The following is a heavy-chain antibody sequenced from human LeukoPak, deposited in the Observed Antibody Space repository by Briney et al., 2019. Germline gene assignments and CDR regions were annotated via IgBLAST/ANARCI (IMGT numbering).Heavy chain of an antibody. CDR1: GYAFTTYG. J-gene: IGHJ4*02. V-gene: IGHV1-18*01. Sequence: GASVKVSCRASGYAFTTYGINWVRQAPGQGLEWMGWISPNNGNTNYAKSLQGRVTMTTDTSTSTAYMELRSLRSDDTAVYYCARGVSPTTKGVQFDCWDQGTLVTVSS. CDR2: ISPNNGNT. CDR3: ARGVSPTTKGVQFDC. D-gene: IGHD4-23*01.